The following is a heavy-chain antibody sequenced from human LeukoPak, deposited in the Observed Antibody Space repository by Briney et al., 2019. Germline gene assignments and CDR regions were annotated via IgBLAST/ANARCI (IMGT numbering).Heavy chain of an antibody. Sequence: PGGSLRLSCAASGFTFSDYYMSWFRLAPGKGLERISYISSSGRTTHYVASVKGRLTISRDNPKNSLYLQINSLRAEDTAVYYCARPLRSGYYLAFDYRGQGTRVTVSS. V-gene: IGHV3-11*01. CDR1: GFTFSDYY. CDR2: ISSSGRTT. D-gene: IGHD3-22*01. J-gene: IGHJ4*02. CDR3: ARPLRSGYYLAFDY.